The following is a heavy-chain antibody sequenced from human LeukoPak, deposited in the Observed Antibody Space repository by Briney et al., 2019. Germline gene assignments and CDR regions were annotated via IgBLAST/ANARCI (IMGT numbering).Heavy chain of an antibody. CDR3: AKKGGTSGITDFFDY. V-gene: IGHV3-23*01. D-gene: IGHD1-14*01. Sequence: GGSLRLSCAASGFTFSSYAMSWVRQAPGKGLEWVSVIGGSGGNTYYADSVKGRFTISRDNSKNTLYLQMNSLRAEDTAVYYCAKKGGTSGITDFFDYWGQGTLVTVSS. CDR2: IGGSGGNT. J-gene: IGHJ4*02. CDR1: GFTFSSYA.